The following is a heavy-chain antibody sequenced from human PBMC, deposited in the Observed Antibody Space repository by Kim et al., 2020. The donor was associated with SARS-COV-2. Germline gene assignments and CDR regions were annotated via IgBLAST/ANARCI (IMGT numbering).Heavy chain of an antibody. V-gene: IGHV1-69*13. J-gene: IGHJ3*01. Sequence: SVKVSCKAPGDTFSRFPISWVRQAPGQGLEWMGAILPIFRTGKYARKYQDRVTITADESVSTAYIELSSLRSEDTAIYYCATRMGPTIEAAFDVWGQGT. CDR2: ILPIFRTG. CDR3: ATRMGPTIEAAFDV. CDR1: GDTFSRFP. D-gene: IGHD1-26*01.